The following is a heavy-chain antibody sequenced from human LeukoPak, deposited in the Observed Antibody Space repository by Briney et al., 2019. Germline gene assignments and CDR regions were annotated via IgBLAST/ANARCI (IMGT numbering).Heavy chain of an antibody. D-gene: IGHD3-16*01. V-gene: IGHV4-59*02. J-gene: IGHJ6*03. CDR2: IYYGGST. CDR3: ARNGGSRFFYYYMDI. CDR1: GGSVSDFY. Sequence: SETLCLTCSISGGSVSDFYWSWIRQSPGKGLEWIGYIYYGGSTTYSPSLKSRVSISRDTSRNHLSLKLTSVTAADTAVYYCARNGGSRFFYYYMDIWGEGTTVSASS.